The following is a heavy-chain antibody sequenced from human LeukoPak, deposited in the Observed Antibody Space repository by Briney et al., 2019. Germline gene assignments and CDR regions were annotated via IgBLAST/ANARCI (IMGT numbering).Heavy chain of an antibody. V-gene: IGHV4-59*12. J-gene: IGHJ4*02. CDR3: ARVGVTGTEDY. CDR2: IYYSGST. Sequence: SETLSLTCTVSGGSISSYYWSWIRQPPGKGLEWIGYIYYSGSTNYNPSLKSRVTISVDTSKNQFSLKLSSVTAADTAVYYCARVGVTGTEDYWGQGTLVTVSS. D-gene: IGHD1-7*01. CDR1: GGSISSYY.